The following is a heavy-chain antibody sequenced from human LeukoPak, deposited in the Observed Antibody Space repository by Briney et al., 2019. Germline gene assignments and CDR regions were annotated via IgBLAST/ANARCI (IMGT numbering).Heavy chain of an antibody. CDR3: AKAAAAPGFDF. Sequence: GGSLRLSCAASGFTFSNFWMHWVRQAPGKGLVWVALIYGDGSFTRYADSVKGRFTISRDNSKNTIYLQMNSLRAEDTALYYCAKAAAAPGFDFWGQGTLVTVSS. CDR2: IYGDGSFT. CDR1: GFTFSNFW. D-gene: IGHD6-13*01. J-gene: IGHJ4*02. V-gene: IGHV3-74*01.